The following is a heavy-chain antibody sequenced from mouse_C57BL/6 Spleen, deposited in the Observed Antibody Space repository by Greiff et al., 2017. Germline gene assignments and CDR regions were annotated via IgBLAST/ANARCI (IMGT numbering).Heavy chain of an antibody. D-gene: IGHD3-2*02. CDR3: ARQDGSGTGFAY. CDR2: IDPSDSCT. J-gene: IGHJ3*01. V-gene: IGHV1-69*01. Sequence: VQLQQPGAELVMPGASVKLSCKASGYTFTSYWMHWVKQRPGQGLEWIGAIDPSDSCTNYNQKFKGKSTLAVDKSSSTAYMQLSRLTSEDSAVYYCARQDGSGTGFAYWGQGTLVTVSA. CDR1: GYTFTSYW.